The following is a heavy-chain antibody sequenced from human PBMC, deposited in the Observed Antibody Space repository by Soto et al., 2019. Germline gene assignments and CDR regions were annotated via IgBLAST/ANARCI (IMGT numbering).Heavy chain of an antibody. J-gene: IGHJ4*02. CDR3: AREPYCGGDCLSDFDY. Sequence: QVQLVQSGAEVKKPGSSVKVSCKASGGTFSSYAISWVRQAPGQGLEWMGGIIPIFGTANYAQKFQGRVTSTADEATSTAYMELSSLRSEDTAVYYCAREPYCGGDCLSDFDYWGQGTLVTVSS. V-gene: IGHV1-69*01. CDR2: IIPIFGTA. CDR1: GGTFSSYA. D-gene: IGHD2-21*02.